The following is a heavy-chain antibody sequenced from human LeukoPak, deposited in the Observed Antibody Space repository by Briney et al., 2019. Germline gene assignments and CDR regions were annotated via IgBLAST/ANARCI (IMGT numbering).Heavy chain of an antibody. Sequence: GGSLRLSCAASGFTFSSLWMHWVRQAPGKGLVWVSRINSDGKITIYADSVKGRFTISRDNAKNTLYLQMNSLRDEDTAVYYCARDHDYAFDYWGQGTLVTVSS. D-gene: IGHD4-17*01. CDR1: GFTFSSLW. CDR3: ARDHDYAFDY. V-gene: IGHV3-74*01. J-gene: IGHJ4*02. CDR2: INSDGKIT.